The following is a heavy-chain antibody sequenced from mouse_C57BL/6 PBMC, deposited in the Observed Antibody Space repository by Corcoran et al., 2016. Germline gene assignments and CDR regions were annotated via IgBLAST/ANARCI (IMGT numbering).Heavy chain of an antibody. CDR3: ARRGFAY. CDR1: GYTFTTYG. Sequence: QIQLVQSGPELKKPGETVKISCKASGYTFTTYGMSWVKQAPGKGLKWMGWINTYSGVPTYADDFTGRFAFSLETSASTAYLQINNLKNEDTATYFCARRGFAYWGQGTLVTVSA. J-gene: IGHJ3*01. CDR2: INTYSGVP. V-gene: IGHV9-3*01.